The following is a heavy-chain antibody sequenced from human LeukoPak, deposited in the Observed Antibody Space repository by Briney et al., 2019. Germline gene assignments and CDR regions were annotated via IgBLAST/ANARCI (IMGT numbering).Heavy chain of an antibody. V-gene: IGHV4-39*01. CDR3: ARRGYCSSTSCYEYWFDP. Sequence: SSETLSLTCTVSGGSISSSSYYWGWIRQPRGKGLEWIGIIYYSGSTYYNPSLKSRLTISVDTSKNQFSLKLSSVTATDTAVYYCARRGYCSSTSCYEYWFDPWGQGTLVTVSS. J-gene: IGHJ5*02. D-gene: IGHD2-2*01. CDR2: IYYSGST. CDR1: GGSISSSSYY.